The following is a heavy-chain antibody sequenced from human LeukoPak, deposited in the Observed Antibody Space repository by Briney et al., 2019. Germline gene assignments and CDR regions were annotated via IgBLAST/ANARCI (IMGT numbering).Heavy chain of an antibody. Sequence: SETLSLTCTVSGGSISSSSYYWGWIRQPPGKGLKWIGSIYYSGSTNYNPSLKSRVTISVDKSKNQFSLKLSSVTAADTAVYYCARVGVAARLFYWGQGTLVTVSS. CDR1: GGSISSSSYY. CDR3: ARVGVAARLFY. D-gene: IGHD6-6*01. V-gene: IGHV4-39*07. CDR2: IYYSGST. J-gene: IGHJ4*02.